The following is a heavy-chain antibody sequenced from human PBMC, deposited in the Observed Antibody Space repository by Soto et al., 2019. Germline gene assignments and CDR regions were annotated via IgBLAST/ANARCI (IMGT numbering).Heavy chain of an antibody. D-gene: IGHD6-6*01. CDR1: GGSVSSGSYY. CDR3: ARDLGIAARPDYYYYGMDV. V-gene: IGHV4-61*01. Sequence: QVQLQESGPGLVKPSETLSLTCTVSGGSVSSGSYYWSWIRQPPGKGLEWIGYIYYSESTNYNPSLKSRVTISVDTSKNQFSLKLSSVTAADTAVYYCARDLGIAARPDYYYYGMDVWGQGTTVTVSS. CDR2: IYYSEST. J-gene: IGHJ6*02.